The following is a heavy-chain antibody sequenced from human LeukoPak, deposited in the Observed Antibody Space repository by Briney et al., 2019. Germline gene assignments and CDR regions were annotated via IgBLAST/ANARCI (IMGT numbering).Heavy chain of an antibody. Sequence: GASVKVSCKASGYTFTSYYMHWVRQAPGQGLEWMGWISASNGNTHYAQRLQGRVTMTTDTSTSTANMELRSLRSDDTAVYYCARDFGVVILGGRVDPWGQGTLVTVFS. D-gene: IGHD3-3*01. CDR1: GYTFTSYY. CDR3: ARDFGVVILGGRVDP. V-gene: IGHV1-18*04. J-gene: IGHJ5*02. CDR2: ISASNGNT.